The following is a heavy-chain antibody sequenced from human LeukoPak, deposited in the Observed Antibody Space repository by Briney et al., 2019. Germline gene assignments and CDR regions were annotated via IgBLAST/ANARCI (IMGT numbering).Heavy chain of an antibody. Sequence: SETLSLTCTVSGGSISSGGYYWSWIRQPPGKGLEWIGSIYYSGSTYYNPSLKSRVTISVDTSKNQFSLKLSSVTAADTAVYYCARVRSRAAAATNYWGQGTLVTVSS. V-gene: IGHV4-39*07. J-gene: IGHJ4*02. CDR1: GGSISSGGYY. CDR3: ARVRSRAAAATNY. D-gene: IGHD6-13*01. CDR2: IYYSGST.